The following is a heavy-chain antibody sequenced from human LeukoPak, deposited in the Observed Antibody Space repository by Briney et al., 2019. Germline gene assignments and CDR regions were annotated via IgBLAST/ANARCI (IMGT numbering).Heavy chain of an antibody. Sequence: GGSLRLSCAASGFFLSTYWMTWVRQAGGEGMEWVANINLDGTEEHYVDSSLKGRFTISRDNATSSLYLQMNSLRVEDTAVYFCASGRHDFLHWGQGTLVTVSS. D-gene: IGHD3/OR15-3a*01. CDR2: INLDGTEE. J-gene: IGHJ4*02. CDR1: GFFLSTYW. CDR3: ASGRHDFLH. V-gene: IGHV3-7*01.